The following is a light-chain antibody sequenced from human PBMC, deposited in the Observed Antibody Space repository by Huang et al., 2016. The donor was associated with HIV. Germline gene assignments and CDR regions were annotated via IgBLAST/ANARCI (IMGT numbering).Light chain of an antibody. Sequence: DILLTQSPDSLAVSLGERATLTCRSSRSLLFASKSKNFLACYQQKPGQSPKLIMYRASVRESGVPERCTGSGSGTEFTLTIASLQAEDVAVYYCQQFYNMPYTFGRGTRLEI. CDR3: QQFYNMPYT. CDR1: RSLLFASKSKNF. CDR2: RAS. J-gene: IGKJ2*01. V-gene: IGKV4-1*01.